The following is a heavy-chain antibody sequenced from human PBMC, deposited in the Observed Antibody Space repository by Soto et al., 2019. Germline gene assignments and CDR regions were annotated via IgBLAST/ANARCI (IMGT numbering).Heavy chain of an antibody. CDR3: AREPNDCSGGSCRTPLDY. J-gene: IGHJ4*02. CDR2: INHSGST. D-gene: IGHD2-15*01. CDR1: GGSFSGYY. Sequence: PSETLSLTCAVYGGSFSGYYWSWIRQPTGKGLEWIGEINHSGSTNYNPSLKSRVTISVDTSKNQFSLKLSSVTAADTAVYYCAREPNDCSGGSCRTPLDYWGQGTLVTVS. V-gene: IGHV4-34*01.